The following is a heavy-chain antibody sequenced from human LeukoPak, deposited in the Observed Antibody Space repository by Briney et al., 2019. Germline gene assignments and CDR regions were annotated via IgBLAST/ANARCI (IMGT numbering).Heavy chain of an antibody. CDR3: ARADARVPDY. V-gene: IGHV4-34*12. J-gene: IGHJ4*02. CDR1: GGSFSGYH. CDR2: IIHSGST. Sequence: SETLSLTCAVYGGSFSGYHWSWIRQPPGKGLEWIGEIIHSGSTNYNPSLKSRVTISVDTSKNQFSLKLSSVTAADTAVYYCARADARVPDYWGQGTLVTVYS.